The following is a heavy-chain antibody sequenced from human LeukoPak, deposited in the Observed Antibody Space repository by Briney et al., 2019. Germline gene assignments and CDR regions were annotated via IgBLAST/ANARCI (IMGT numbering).Heavy chain of an antibody. CDR2: IYPGDSDT. CDR1: GYSFTSYW. J-gene: IGHJ3*02. D-gene: IGHD3-22*01. CDR3: ARANTIYYDSSGYPQGAFDI. Sequence: GESLKISCKGSGYSFTSYWIGWVRQMLGKGLEWMGIIYPGDSDTRYSPSFQGQVTISADKSISTAYLQWSSLKASDTAMYYCARANTIYYDSSGYPQGAFDIWGQGTMVTVSS. V-gene: IGHV5-51*01.